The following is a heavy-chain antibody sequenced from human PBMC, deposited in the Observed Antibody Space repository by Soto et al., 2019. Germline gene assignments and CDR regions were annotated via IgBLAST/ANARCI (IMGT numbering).Heavy chain of an antibody. Sequence: SVTLCLPYTVAGYYIRSGYYWGWIRQPPGKGLEWIGSIYHSGSTCYNPSLKSRVTISVDTSKNQFSLKLSSVTAADTAVYYCARGTREQWPALGWFDPWGQGTLVTVSS. D-gene: IGHD6-19*01. CDR2: IYHSGST. CDR3: ARGTREQWPALGWFDP. CDR1: GYYIRSGYY. V-gene: IGHV4-38-2*02. J-gene: IGHJ5*02.